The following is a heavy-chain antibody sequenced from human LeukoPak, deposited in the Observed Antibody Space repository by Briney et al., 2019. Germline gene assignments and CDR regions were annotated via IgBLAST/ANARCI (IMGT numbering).Heavy chain of an antibody. Sequence: ASVKVSCKVSGYTLTELSMHWVRQAPGKGLEWMGGFDPEDGETIYAQKFQGRVTMTEDTSTDTAYMELSSLRSEDTAVYYCATVSTMVRGVPYDYWGQGTLVTVSS. CDR1: GYTLTELS. V-gene: IGHV1-24*01. CDR2: FDPEDGET. D-gene: IGHD3-10*01. CDR3: ATVSTMVRGVPYDY. J-gene: IGHJ4*02.